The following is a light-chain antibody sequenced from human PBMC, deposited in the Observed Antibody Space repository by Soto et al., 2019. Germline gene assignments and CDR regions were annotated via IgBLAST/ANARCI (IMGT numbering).Light chain of an antibody. V-gene: IGKV3-20*01. CDR1: QSVSSSY. CDR3: QQYGSSPTWT. J-gene: IGKJ1*01. CDR2: GAS. Sequence: EIVLTQSPGTLSLSPGERAILSCRASQSVSSSYLAWYQQKPGQAPRLLIYGASSRATGIPDRFSGSESGTDFTLTISRLEPEDFAVYYCQQYGSSPTWTFGQGTKVDI.